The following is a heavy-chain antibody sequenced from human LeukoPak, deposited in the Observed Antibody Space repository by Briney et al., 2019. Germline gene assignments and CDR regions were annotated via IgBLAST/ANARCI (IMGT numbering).Heavy chain of an antibody. D-gene: IGHD2-21*01. CDR2: INHSGST. CDR1: GGSFSGYY. CDR3: ARGRSMPSVVVKEGWLDP. V-gene: IGHV4-34*01. Sequence: PSETLSLTCAVYGGSFSGYYWSWIRQPPGKGLEWIGEINHSGSTNYNPSLKSRVTISVDTSKNQFSLKLSSVTAADTAVYYCARGRSMPSVVVKEGWLDPWGQGTLVTVSS. J-gene: IGHJ5*02.